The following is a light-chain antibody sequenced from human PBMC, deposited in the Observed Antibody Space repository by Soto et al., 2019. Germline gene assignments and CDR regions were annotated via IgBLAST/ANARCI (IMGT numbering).Light chain of an antibody. CDR3: QQYNNWPPWT. CDR1: QSVSSN. Sequence: EIVMTQSPATLSVSPGERATLSCRASQSVSSNLAWYQQKPGQAPRLLIYGASTRATGIPVRFSGRGSGTAFTLTISSLQSEDFAVYYCQQYNNWPPWTFGQGTKVEIK. J-gene: IGKJ1*01. V-gene: IGKV3-15*01. CDR2: GAS.